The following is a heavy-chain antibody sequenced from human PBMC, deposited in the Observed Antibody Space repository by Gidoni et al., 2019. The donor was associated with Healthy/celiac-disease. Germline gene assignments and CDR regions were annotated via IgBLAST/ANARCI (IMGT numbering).Heavy chain of an antibody. CDR1: GYTFTSYA. CDR3: ARDLEVHPYYYDSSGYYYGLGAFDI. Sequence: QVQLVQSGAEVKKPGASVKVSCKASGYTFTSYAIHWVRQAPGQRLEWMGWINAGNGNTKYSQKFQGRVTITRDTSASTAYMELSSLRSEDTAVYYCARDLEVHPYYYDSSGYYYGLGAFDIWGQGTMVTVSS. D-gene: IGHD3-22*01. J-gene: IGHJ3*02. V-gene: IGHV1-3*01. CDR2: INAGNGNT.